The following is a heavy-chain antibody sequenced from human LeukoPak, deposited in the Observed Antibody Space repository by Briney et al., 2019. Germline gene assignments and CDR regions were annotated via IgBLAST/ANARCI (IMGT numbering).Heavy chain of an antibody. D-gene: IGHD3-3*01. Sequence: SETLSLTCTVSGGSISSSSYYWGWIRQPPGKGLEWIGSIHYSGSTYYNPSLKSRVTISVDTSKNQFSLKLSSVTAADTAVYYCARLTSYYDFWSGYSAPSAFDIWGQGTMVTVSS. CDR3: ARLTSYYDFWSGYSAPSAFDI. V-gene: IGHV4-39*01. CDR2: IHYSGST. J-gene: IGHJ3*02. CDR1: GGSISSSSYY.